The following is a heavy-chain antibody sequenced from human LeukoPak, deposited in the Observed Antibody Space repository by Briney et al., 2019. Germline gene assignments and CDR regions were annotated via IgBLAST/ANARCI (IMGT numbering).Heavy chain of an antibody. D-gene: IGHD6-13*01. CDR2: INPNSGGT. V-gene: IGHV1-2*02. CDR3: ARGRRAAAGNFGY. CDR1: GYTFTGYY. J-gene: IGHJ4*02. Sequence: GASVKVSCKASGYTFTGYYMHWVRQAPGQGLEWMGWINPNSGGTNYAQKFQGRVTMTRDTSISTAYMELSRLRSDDTAVYYGARGRRAAAGNFGYWGQGTLVTVSS.